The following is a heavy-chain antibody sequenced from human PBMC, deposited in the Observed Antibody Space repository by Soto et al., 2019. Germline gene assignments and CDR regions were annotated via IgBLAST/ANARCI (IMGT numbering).Heavy chain of an antibody. CDR1: GFIFSNYA. Sequence: EVQLLESGGGLVQPGGSLRLSCSASGFIFSNYAMSWIRQAPGKGLEWVSSVSGGGGGTHYADSVKGRFTISRDNSKTTLHLQINRLTTEDTAVYYCAKGLQYDMLTAYQAFDFWGQGALVTVSS. CDR2: VSGGGGGT. D-gene: IGHD3-9*01. CDR3: AKGLQYDMLTAYQAFDF. V-gene: IGHV3-23*01. J-gene: IGHJ4*02.